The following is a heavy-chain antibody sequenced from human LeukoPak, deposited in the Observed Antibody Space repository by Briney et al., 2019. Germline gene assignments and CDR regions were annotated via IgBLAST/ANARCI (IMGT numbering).Heavy chain of an antibody. CDR1: GGTFSSYA. D-gene: IGHD5-18*01. J-gene: IGHJ4*02. CDR3: ARDLKEYSYGTPGFDY. Sequence: SVKVSCKASGGTFSSYATSWVRQAPGQGLEWMGRIIPILGIANYAQKFQGRVTITADKSTSTAYMELSSLRSEDTAVYYCARDLKEYSYGTPGFDYWGQGTLVTVSS. CDR2: IIPILGIA. V-gene: IGHV1-69*04.